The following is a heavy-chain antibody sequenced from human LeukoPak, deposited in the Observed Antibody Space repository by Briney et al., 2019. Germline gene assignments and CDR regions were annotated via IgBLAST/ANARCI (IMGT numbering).Heavy chain of an antibody. CDR1: GGSISSSSYY. D-gene: IGHD6-13*01. Sequence: TSETLSLTCTVSGGSISSSSYYWGWIRQPPGKGLEWIGSIYYSGSTYYNPSLKSRVTISVDTSKNQFSLKLSSVTAADTAVYYCARGSAAGTGRNAFDIWGQGTMVTVSS. CDR2: IYYSGST. V-gene: IGHV4-39*01. J-gene: IGHJ3*02. CDR3: ARGSAAGTGRNAFDI.